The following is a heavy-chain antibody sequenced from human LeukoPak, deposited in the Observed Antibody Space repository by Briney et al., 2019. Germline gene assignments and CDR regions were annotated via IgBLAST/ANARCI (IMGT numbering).Heavy chain of an antibody. CDR1: GFPFSGYS. J-gene: IGHJ4*02. D-gene: IGHD6-13*01. Sequence: GGSLRLSCAASGFPFSGYSLTWVRQAPGKGLEWISYISSSNTIYYADSVKGRFTISRDNAKNSLYLQMNSLTADDTAVYYCARNFIAAAADYWGQGTLVTVSS. CDR2: ISSSNTI. CDR3: ARNFIAAAADY. V-gene: IGHV3-48*01.